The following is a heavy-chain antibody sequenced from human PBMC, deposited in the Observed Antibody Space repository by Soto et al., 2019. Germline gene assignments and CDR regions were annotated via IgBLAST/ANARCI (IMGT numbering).Heavy chain of an antibody. V-gene: IGHV3-23*01. D-gene: IGHD1-26*01. CDR2: LSGSGGGT. Sequence: GVLRLSCAASGFTFSSYDLHWVRQAPGKGLEWVSFLSGSGGGTYYADSVKGRFTISRDNSKNTLYLQMNSLRAEDTAVYYCATLGPARLLASWGQGTLVTVSS. CDR3: ATLGPARLLAS. J-gene: IGHJ4*02. CDR1: GFTFSSYD.